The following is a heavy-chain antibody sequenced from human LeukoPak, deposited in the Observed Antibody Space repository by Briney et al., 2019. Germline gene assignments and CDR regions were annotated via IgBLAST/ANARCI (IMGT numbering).Heavy chain of an antibody. D-gene: IGHD3-22*01. CDR1: GGSLSGHY. Sequence: SETLSLTCTVSGGSLSGHYWSWIRQPPGKRLEWIGYVSYTGRTKYNPSLQRRVTISIDTSKRQFSLKLPSVTSADTAVYSCARLLDNDISGDPDTFDVWGQGTTVIVSS. J-gene: IGHJ3*01. V-gene: IGHV4-59*11. CDR3: ARLLDNDISGDPDTFDV. CDR2: VSYTGRT.